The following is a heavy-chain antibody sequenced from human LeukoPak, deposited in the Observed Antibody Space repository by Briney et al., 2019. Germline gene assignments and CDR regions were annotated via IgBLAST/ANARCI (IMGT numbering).Heavy chain of an antibody. D-gene: IGHD3-10*01. J-gene: IGHJ4*02. Sequence: TGGSLRLSCAASGFTFSNAWMSWLRQAPGKGLEWVGRIKSKTDGGTTDYAAPVKGRFTISRDDSKNTLYLQMNSLKTEDTAVYYCTTDYGSGSYYTTGGPFYYWGQGTLVTVSS. CDR3: TTDYGSGSYYTTGGPFYY. CDR1: GFTFSNAW. CDR2: IKSKTDGGTT. V-gene: IGHV3-15*01.